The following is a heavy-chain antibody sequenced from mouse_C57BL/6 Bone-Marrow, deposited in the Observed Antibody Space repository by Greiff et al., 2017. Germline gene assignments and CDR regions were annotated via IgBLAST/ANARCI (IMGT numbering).Heavy chain of an antibody. J-gene: IGHJ2*01. CDR3: ARGGYAYGSSPFDY. Sequence: VQLQQPGAELVKPGASVKLSCKASGYTFTSYWMHWVKQRPGQGLEWIGMIHPNSGSTNYNEKFKSKATLTVDKSSSTAYMQLSSLTSEDSAVYYCARGGYAYGSSPFDYWGQGTTLTVSS. CDR1: GYTFTSYW. V-gene: IGHV1-64*01. CDR2: IHPNSGST. D-gene: IGHD1-1*01.